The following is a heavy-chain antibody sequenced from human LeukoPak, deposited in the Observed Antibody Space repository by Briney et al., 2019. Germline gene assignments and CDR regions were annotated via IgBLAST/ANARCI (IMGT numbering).Heavy chain of an antibody. CDR1: GGSISGYF. J-gene: IGHJ1*01. V-gene: IGHV4-4*07. CDR3: AREGGGSNRCLD. Sequence: SETLSLTCTVSGGSISGYFRSWIRQPAGKGLEWIGRIYATGTTNYNPSLKSRVTMSVDTSKNQFSLNLASVTAADTAVYYCAREGGGSNRCLDWGQGTMVTVSS. CDR2: IYATGTT. D-gene: IGHD3-16*02.